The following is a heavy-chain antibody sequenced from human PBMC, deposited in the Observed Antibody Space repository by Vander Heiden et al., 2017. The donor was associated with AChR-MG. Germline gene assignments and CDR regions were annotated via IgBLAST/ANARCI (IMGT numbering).Heavy chain of an antibody. CDR1: GFTFSSYG. CDR3: AKDLGAAPQLGAFDI. Sequence: QVQLVESGGGVVQPGRSLRLSCAASGFTFSSYGMHWVRQAPGKGLEWVAVISYDGSNKYYADSVKGRFTISRDNSKNTLYPQMNSLRAEDTAVYYCAKDLGAAPQLGAFDIWGQGTMVTVSS. V-gene: IGHV3-30*18. D-gene: IGHD6-13*01. CDR2: ISYDGSNK. J-gene: IGHJ3*02.